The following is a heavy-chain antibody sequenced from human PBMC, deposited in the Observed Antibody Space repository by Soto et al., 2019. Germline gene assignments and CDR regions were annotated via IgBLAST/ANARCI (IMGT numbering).Heavy chain of an antibody. CDR2: TSYDGNNE. CDR3: VKDKSSMATMTCDF. CDR1: GFTFSNYA. Sequence: GGSLRLSCAASGFTFSNYAMHWVRPAPGKGLEWVALTSYDGNNEYYTDSVKGRFTISRDNSKNTLFLQMNSPKPEDTALYYCVKDKSSMATMTCDFWGQGAVVTVSS. V-gene: IGHV3-30*18. J-gene: IGHJ4*02.